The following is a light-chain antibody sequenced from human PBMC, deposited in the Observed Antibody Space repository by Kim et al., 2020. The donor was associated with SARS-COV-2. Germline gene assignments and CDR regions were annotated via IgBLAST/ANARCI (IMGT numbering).Light chain of an antibody. J-gene: IGLJ3*02. CDR2: DVS. CDR3: SSYTRGSTWV. Sequence: QSALTQPTSVSRSPGQSIIISCTGTSTDIGSYNYVSWYQQHPGNATKLLIYDVSKRPSGVSNRFSASKSGNTAYLTISGLQAEDEADYYCSSYTRGSTWVFGGGTKVTVL. V-gene: IGLV2-14*03. CDR1: STDIGSYNY.